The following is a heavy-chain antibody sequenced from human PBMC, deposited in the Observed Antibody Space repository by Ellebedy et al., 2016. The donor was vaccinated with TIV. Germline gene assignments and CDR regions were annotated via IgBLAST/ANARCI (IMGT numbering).Heavy chain of an antibody. CDR2: IHNSGST. D-gene: IGHD3-16*01. J-gene: IGHJ5*02. CDR1: GGSVNSSAFY. V-gene: IGHV4-61*08. CDR3: ARGTGYSYAKWFHP. Sequence: SETLSLXCSVSGGSVNSSAFYWSWLRQPPGKEPEWIGYIHNSGSTNSNPSLKSRVTISADMSKNQFSLKMTSVTAADTAVYYCARGTGYSYAKWFHPWGQGTLVTVSS.